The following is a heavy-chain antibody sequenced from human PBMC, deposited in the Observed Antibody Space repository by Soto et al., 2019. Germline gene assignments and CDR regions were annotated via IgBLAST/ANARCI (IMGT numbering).Heavy chain of an antibody. V-gene: IGHV1-69*06. CDR2: FIPVFGTT. Sequence: QEQLMQSGAEVKKPGSSVNVSCKASRDTFTSYAISWVREVPGQGLERMGLFIPVFGTTNYAQRFQGRVTISADKSTTTAFMALTSLRSEDTAVYYCARSLYDNSPSYGIPDTLDVWGQGTLVTVSS. CDR1: RDTFTSYA. D-gene: IGHD5-12*01. J-gene: IGHJ3*01. CDR3: ARSLYDNSPSYGIPDTLDV.